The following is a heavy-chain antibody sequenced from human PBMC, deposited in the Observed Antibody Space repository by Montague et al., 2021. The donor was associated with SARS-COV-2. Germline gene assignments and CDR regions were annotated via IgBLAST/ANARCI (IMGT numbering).Heavy chain of an antibody. D-gene: IGHD5-12*01. CDR1: SPCIVTCNYG. CDR3: ARHERQWLRLYPYYFDY. J-gene: IGHJ4*02. V-gene: IGHV4-39*01. CDR2: ADYSGST. Sequence: SETLSLTCTVPSPCIVTCNYGAGWKSPRPDNSHQRIWCADYSGSTYYNPSLKSRVTISVDTSKNQFSLKLSSVTAADTAVCYCARHERQWLRLYPYYFDYWGQGTMATGSS.